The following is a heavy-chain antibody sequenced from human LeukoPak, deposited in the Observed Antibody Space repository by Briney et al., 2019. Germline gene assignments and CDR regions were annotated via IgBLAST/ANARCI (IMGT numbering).Heavy chain of an antibody. J-gene: IGHJ1*01. CDR2: ISGSGGST. V-gene: IGHV3-23*01. CDR1: GFTFSSYS. CDR3: AKDAYDSSGYYQH. D-gene: IGHD3-22*01. Sequence: GGPLSLSCAASGFTFSSYSMNWVRQAPGKGLEWVSAISGSGGSTYYADSVKGRFTISRDNSKNTLYLQMNSLRAEDTAVYYCAKDAYDSSGYYQHWGQGTLVTVSS.